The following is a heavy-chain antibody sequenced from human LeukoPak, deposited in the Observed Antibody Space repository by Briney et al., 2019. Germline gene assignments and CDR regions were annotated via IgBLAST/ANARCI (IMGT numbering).Heavy chain of an antibody. CDR2: IYYSGST. CDR1: GVSISSSSYY. Sequence: SETLSLTCTVSGVSISSSSYYWSWIRQPPGKGLEWIGYIYYSGSTNYNPSLKSRVTISVDTSKNQFSLKLSSVTAADTAVYYCARHDMDVAGAGLDYFDYWGQGTLVTVSS. D-gene: IGHD1-26*01. J-gene: IGHJ4*02. V-gene: IGHV4-61*05. CDR3: ARHDMDVAGAGLDYFDY.